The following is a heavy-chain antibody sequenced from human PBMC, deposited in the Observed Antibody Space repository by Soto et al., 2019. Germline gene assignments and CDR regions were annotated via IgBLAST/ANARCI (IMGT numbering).Heavy chain of an antibody. CDR1: GGSFSGYY. J-gene: IGHJ4*01. Sequence: SETLSLTCAVYGGSFSGYYWSWIRQPPGKGLEWIGEVSHSGSTKYNPSLESRVTISVDTSKNQFSLRLSSMTAADTAVYYCARGPYDILSGSRGYFDYWGHRILVTVSS. CDR2: VSHSGST. V-gene: IGHV4-34*01. D-gene: IGHD3-9*01. CDR3: ARGPYDILSGSRGYFDY.